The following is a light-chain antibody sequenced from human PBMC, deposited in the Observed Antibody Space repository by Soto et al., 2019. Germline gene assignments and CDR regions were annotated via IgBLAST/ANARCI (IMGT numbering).Light chain of an antibody. V-gene: IGKV1-5*01. Sequence: IQMTQSPSSLSASIGDTVTITCRASQTIDRYLNWFQQKSGQAPKLLMNAASTLRSGVPSRFSGSGSGTEFTLTISSLQPDDFATYYCQQYNSYSITFGQGTRLQIK. J-gene: IGKJ5*01. CDR2: AAS. CDR3: QQYNSYSIT. CDR1: QTIDRY.